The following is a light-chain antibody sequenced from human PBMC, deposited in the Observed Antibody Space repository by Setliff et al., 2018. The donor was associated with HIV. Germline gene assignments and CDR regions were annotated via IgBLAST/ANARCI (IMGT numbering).Light chain of an antibody. CDR3: CSYAGTITFYV. CDR2: EVS. CDR1: SSDVGGYNL. V-gene: IGLV2-23*02. Sequence: QSALTQPASVSGSPGQSITISCTGTSSDVGGYNLVSWYRHHPGKAPKLMISEVSKRPSGVSNRFSGSRSGNTASLTISGLQAEDEADYYSCSYAGTITFYVFGTGTKVTVL. J-gene: IGLJ1*01.